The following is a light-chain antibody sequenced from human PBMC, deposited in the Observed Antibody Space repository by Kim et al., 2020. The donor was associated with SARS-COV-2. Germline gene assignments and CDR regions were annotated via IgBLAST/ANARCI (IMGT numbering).Light chain of an antibody. J-gene: IGKJ1*01. CDR2: GAS. CDR1: QSVSDN. CDR3: QQYDDWPPWT. V-gene: IGKV3-15*01. Sequence: LGERATLSCRASQSVSDNLAGYQQKPGQAPRLLIYGASTRATGIPARFSGSGSGTEFTLTISSLQSEDSAVYYCQQYDDWPPWTFGQGTKVDIK.